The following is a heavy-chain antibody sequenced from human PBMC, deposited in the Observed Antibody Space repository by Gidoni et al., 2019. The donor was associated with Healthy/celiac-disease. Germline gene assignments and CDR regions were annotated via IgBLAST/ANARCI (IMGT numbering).Heavy chain of an antibody. CDR1: GYSISSGYY. CDR2: IYHSGST. V-gene: IGHV4-38-2*01. Sequence: QVQLQESGPGLVKPSETLSLTCAVSGYSISSGYYWGWIRQPPGKGLEWIGSIYHSGSTYYNPSLKSRVTISVDTSKNQFSLKLSSVTAADTAVYYCASCMYYDFWSGYPWSFDYWGQGTLVTVSS. CDR3: ASCMYYDFWSGYPWSFDY. D-gene: IGHD3-3*01. J-gene: IGHJ4*02.